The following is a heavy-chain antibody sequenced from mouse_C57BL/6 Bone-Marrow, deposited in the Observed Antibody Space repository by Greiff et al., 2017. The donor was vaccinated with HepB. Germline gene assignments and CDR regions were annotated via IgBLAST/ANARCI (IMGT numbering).Heavy chain of an antibody. CDR2: INPNNGGT. J-gene: IGHJ4*01. Sequence: DVKLQESGPELVKPGASVKISCKASGYTFTDYYMNWVKQSHGKSLEWIGDINPNNGGTSYNQKFKGKATLTVDKSSSTAYMELRSLTSEDSAVYYCARTVLLRFYAMDYWGQGTSVTVSS. CDR1: GYTFTDYY. CDR3: ARTVLLRFYAMDY. D-gene: IGHD1-1*01. V-gene: IGHV1-26*01.